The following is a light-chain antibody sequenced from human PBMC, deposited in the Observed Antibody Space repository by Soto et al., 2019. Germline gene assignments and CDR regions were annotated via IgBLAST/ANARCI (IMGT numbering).Light chain of an antibody. CDR2: GAS. Sequence: EIGLTQSPGTLSFSPGERATLSCRASQSVSSSYLAWYQQKPGQAPRLLIYGASNRATGIPDRFSGSGSGTDFTLTISRLEPEDFAVYYCQQYGSSPWTFGQGTKVDIK. J-gene: IGKJ1*01. CDR3: QQYGSSPWT. V-gene: IGKV3-20*01. CDR1: QSVSSSY.